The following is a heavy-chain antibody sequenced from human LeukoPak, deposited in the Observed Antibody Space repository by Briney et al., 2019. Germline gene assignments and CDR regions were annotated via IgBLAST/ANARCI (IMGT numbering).Heavy chain of an antibody. Sequence: PGGSLRLSCAASGFTFSDYYMSWIRQAPGKGLEWVSYISSSGSTIYYADSVKGRFTISRDNAKNSLYLQMNSLRAEDTAVYYCARDGAKGLRYFDWYRAFDIWGQGTMVTVSS. D-gene: IGHD3-9*01. CDR3: ARDGAKGLRYFDWYRAFDI. CDR1: GFTFSDYY. CDR2: ISSSGSTI. J-gene: IGHJ3*02. V-gene: IGHV3-11*01.